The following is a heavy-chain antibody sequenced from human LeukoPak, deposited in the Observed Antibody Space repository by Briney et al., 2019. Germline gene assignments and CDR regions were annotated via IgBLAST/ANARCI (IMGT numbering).Heavy chain of an antibody. CDR2: IYPGDSDT. V-gene: IGHV5-51*01. CDR1: GYSFTSYW. Sequence: KIGESLKISCKGSGYSFTSYWIGWVRQMPGKGLEWMGIIYPGDSDTRYSPSFQGQVTISADKSISTAYLQWSSLKASDTAMYYCARHDARDSYDSSGYPDYWGQGTLVTVSS. CDR3: ARHDARDSYDSSGYPDY. J-gene: IGHJ4*02. D-gene: IGHD3-22*01.